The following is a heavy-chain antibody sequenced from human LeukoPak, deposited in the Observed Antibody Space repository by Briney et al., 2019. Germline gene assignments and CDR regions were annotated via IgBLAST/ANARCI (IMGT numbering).Heavy chain of an antibody. CDR3: ARIPYYYDSSTPRSYFDY. D-gene: IGHD3-22*01. V-gene: IGHV3-23*01. CDR1: GFTFSSYA. J-gene: IGHJ4*02. CDR2: ISGSGGST. Sequence: GGSLRLSCAASGFTFSSYAMSWVRQAPGKGLEWVSAISGSGGSTYYADSVKGRFTTSRDNSKNTLYLQMNSLRAEDTAVYYCARIPYYYDSSTPRSYFDYWGQGTLVTVSS.